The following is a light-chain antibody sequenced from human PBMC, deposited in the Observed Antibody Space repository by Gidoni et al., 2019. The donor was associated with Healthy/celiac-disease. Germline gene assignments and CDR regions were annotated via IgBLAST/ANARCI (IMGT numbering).Light chain of an antibody. V-gene: IGKV1-33*01. J-gene: IGKJ1*01. CDR3: QQYDNHPPS. CDR2: DAS. Sequence: DIQMTQSPSSLSASVGDRVTITCQASQGISNYLNWYQQKPGKAPKLLIYDASNLETGVPSKFSGSGSGTDFTFTISSLQPEDFATYYCQQYDNHPPSFGQGTKVEIK. CDR1: QGISNY.